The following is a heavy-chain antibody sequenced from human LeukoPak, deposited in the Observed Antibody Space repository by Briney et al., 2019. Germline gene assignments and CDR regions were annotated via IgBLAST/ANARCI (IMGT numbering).Heavy chain of an antibody. J-gene: IGHJ4*02. CDR3: AKGSASYYFDY. CDR2: INHSGST. CDR1: GGSFSGYY. Sequence: QTSETLSLTCAVYGGSFSGYYWSWIRQPPGKGLEWIGEINHSGSTNYNPSLKSRVTISVDTSKNQFSLKLSSVTAADTAVYYCAKGSASYYFDYWGQGTLVTVSS. V-gene: IGHV4-34*01.